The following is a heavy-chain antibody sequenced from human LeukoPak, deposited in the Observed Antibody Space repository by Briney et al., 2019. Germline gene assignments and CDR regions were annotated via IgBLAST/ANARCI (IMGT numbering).Heavy chain of an antibody. CDR1: GGTFSSYA. D-gene: IGHD3-3*01. Sequence: ASVKVSCKASGGTFSSYAISWVRQAPGQGLEWMGGIIPILGTANYAQKFQGRVTITTDESTSTAYMELSSLRSEDTAVYYCASAITIFGVAEREGYFDYWGQGTLVTVSS. CDR2: IIPILGTA. CDR3: ASAITIFGVAEREGYFDY. V-gene: IGHV1-69*05. J-gene: IGHJ4*02.